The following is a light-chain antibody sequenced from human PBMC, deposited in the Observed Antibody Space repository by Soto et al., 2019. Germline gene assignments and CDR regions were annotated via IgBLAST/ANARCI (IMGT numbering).Light chain of an antibody. CDR2: INN. CDR1: DSNAGSTA. CDR3: SAWDDSLHVWL. V-gene: IGLV1-44*01. J-gene: IGLJ3*02. Sequence: QSVLTQPPSASGAPGQRVTISCSGSDSNAGSTAVNWYQQVPGTAPKLLIFINNQRPSGVPDRFSGSKSGTSASLAISGLQAEDEADYYCSAWDDSLHVWLFGGGTKLTVL.